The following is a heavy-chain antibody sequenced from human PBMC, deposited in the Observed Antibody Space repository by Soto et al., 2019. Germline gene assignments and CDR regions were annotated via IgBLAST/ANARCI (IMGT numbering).Heavy chain of an antibody. CDR2: INHSGST. Sequence: SETLSLTCAVYGGSFSGYYWSWIRQPPGKGLEWIGEINHSGSTNYNPSLKSRVTISVDTSKNQFSLKLRSVTAADTAVYYCARGRVAGHFDYWGQGTLVTVSS. CDR3: ARGRVAGHFDY. V-gene: IGHV4-34*01. J-gene: IGHJ4*02. CDR1: GGSFSGYY. D-gene: IGHD6-19*01.